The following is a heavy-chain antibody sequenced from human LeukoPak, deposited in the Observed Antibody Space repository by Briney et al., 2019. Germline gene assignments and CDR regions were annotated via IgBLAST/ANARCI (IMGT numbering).Heavy chain of an antibody. V-gene: IGHV3-21*01. CDR1: GFTFSSYS. CDR2: ISSSSSYI. J-gene: IGHJ4*02. Sequence: RGSLRLSCAASGFTFSSYSMNWVRQAPGKGLEWVSFISSSSSYIYYADSVKGRFTISRDNAKNSLYLQMNSLRAEDTAVYYCARDRAGSYGDRTFDYWGQGTLVSVSS. D-gene: IGHD4-17*01. CDR3: ARDRAGSYGDRTFDY.